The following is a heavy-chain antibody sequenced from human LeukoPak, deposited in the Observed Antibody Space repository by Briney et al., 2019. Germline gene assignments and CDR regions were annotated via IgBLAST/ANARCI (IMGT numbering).Heavy chain of an antibody. CDR2: INPNSGGT. V-gene: IGHV1-2*02. J-gene: IGHJ4*02. CDR1: GYTFTGYY. D-gene: IGHD1-1*01. CDR3: ALRDWNLFDH. Sequence: ASVKVSCKASGYTFTGYYMHWVRQAPGQGLEWMGWINPNSGGTNCAQKFQGRVTMTRNTSISTAYMELSSLRSEDTAVYYCALRDWNLFDHWGQGTLVTVSS.